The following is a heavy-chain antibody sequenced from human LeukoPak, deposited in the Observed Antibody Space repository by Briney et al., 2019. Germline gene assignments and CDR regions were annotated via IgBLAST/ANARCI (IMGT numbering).Heavy chain of an antibody. Sequence: GGSLRLSCAACGFMFRSFEMYWVRQAPGKGLEWIAYISSGAITMYYADSVKGRFTISRDDAKNSLFLQMNSLRAEDTAVYYCALLAVASDFDYWGQGALVTVSS. V-gene: IGHV3-48*03. D-gene: IGHD6-19*01. CDR3: ALLAVASDFDY. J-gene: IGHJ4*02. CDR1: GFMFRSFE. CDR2: ISSGAITM.